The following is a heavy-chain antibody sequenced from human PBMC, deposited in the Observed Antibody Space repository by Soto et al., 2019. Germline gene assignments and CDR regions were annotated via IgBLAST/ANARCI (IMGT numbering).Heavy chain of an antibody. J-gene: IGHJ6*02. CDR2: ISYDGSNK. V-gene: IGHV3-30*18. CDR3: AKATLGLRPYYGFWSGPTYYGMAV. CDR1: GFTFSSYG. Sequence: SLRLSCAASGFTFSSYGMHWVRQAPGKGLEWVAVISYDGSNKYYADSVKGRFTISRDNSKNTLYLQMNSLRAEDTAVYYCAKATLGLRPYYGFWSGPTYYGMAVWGQGTTVTV. D-gene: IGHD3-3*01.